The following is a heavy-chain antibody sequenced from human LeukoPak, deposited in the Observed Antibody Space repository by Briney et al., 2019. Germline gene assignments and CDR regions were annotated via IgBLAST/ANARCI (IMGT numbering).Heavy chain of an antibody. CDR3: ARHMTFRRYCSSTSCYTGEFDP. J-gene: IGHJ5*02. CDR1: GGSISSGSYY. D-gene: IGHD2-2*02. V-gene: IGHV4-61*02. CDR2: IYTSGST. Sequence: SQTLSLTCTVSGGSISSGSYYWSWIRQPAGKGLEWIGRIYTSGSTNSNPSLKSRVTISVDTSKNQFSLKLSSVTAADTAVYYCARHMTFRRYCSSTSCYTGEFDPWGQGTLVTVSS.